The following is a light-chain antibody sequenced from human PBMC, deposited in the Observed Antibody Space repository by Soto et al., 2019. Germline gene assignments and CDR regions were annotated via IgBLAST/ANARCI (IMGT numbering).Light chain of an antibody. CDR2: ETS. V-gene: IGKV1-39*01. J-gene: IGKJ1*01. CDR3: QESFYAPPT. CDR1: QNIRSY. Sequence: DVQMTQSPSSLSASVGERVTITCRASQNIRSYLSWYQQKPGKAPKLLIFETSTLQSGVPSTFTGAGSGTDFSLTISSLQPEDFATYYCQESFYAPPTFGQGTKVEI.